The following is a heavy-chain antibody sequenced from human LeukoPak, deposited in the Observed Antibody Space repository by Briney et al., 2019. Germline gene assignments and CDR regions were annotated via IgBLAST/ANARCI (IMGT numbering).Heavy chain of an antibody. J-gene: IGHJ5*02. CDR1: GYTFTSYD. CDR2: MNPNSGNT. CDR3: ARAEITMVRGNKKPIDP. D-gene: IGHD3-10*01. Sequence: ASVKVSCKASGYTFTSYDINWVRQATGQGPEWMGWMNPNSGNTGYAQKFQGRVTMTRNTSISTAYMELSSLRSEDTAVYYCARAEITMVRGNKKPIDPWGQGTLVTVSS. V-gene: IGHV1-8*01.